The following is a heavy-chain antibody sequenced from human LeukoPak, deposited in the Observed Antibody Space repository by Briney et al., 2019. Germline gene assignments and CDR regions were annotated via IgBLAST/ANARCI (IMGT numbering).Heavy chain of an antibody. CDR3: ARGGSYLSAFDI. Sequence: GGSLRLSCASSGFTFSTYAMHWVRQAPGKGLEWVAVIPYDGSNKYYADSVKGRFTISRENSKNTLYLQMNSLRAEDTAVYYCARGGSYLSAFDIWGQGTMVTVSS. J-gene: IGHJ3*02. CDR2: IPYDGSNK. V-gene: IGHV3-30*14. CDR1: GFTFSTYA. D-gene: IGHD1-26*01.